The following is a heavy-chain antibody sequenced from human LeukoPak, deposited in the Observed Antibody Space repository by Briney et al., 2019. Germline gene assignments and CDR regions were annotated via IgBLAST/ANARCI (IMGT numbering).Heavy chain of an antibody. V-gene: IGHV3-48*01. CDR1: GFTFSSYA. CDR3: ARDQGGVGY. D-gene: IGHD3-16*01. CDR2: ISSFSGTI. J-gene: IGHJ4*02. Sequence: GGSLRLSCAASGFTFSSYAMNWVRQAPGKGLEWVSYISSFSGTINYADSVKGRFTISRDNAKNSLYLQMNSLRAEDTAVYYCARDQGGVGYWGQGTLVTVSS.